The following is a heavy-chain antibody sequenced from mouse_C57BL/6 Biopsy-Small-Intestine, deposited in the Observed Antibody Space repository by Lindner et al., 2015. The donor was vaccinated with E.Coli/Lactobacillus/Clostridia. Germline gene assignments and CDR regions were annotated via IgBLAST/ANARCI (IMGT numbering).Heavy chain of an antibody. J-gene: IGHJ3*01. V-gene: IGHV1-54*01. CDR1: GYAFTNYL. Sequence: VQLQESGAELVRPGTSVKVPCKASGYAFTNYLIEWVKQRPGQGLEWIGVIDPGSGGTNYNEKFKDKATLSADKSSSTAYIQLSSLTSEDSAVYFCARQVYGNYEFTYWGQGTLVTVSA. CDR3: ARQVYGNYEFTY. CDR2: IDPGSGGT. D-gene: IGHD2-1*01.